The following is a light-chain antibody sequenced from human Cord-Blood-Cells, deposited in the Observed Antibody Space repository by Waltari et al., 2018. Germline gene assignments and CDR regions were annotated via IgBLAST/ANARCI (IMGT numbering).Light chain of an antibody. CDR1: SSNIGSNY. CDR2: RNN. V-gene: IGLV1-47*01. CDR3: AAWDDSLSGYV. Sequence: QSVLTQPPSASGTPGQRVTISCSGSSSNIGSNYVYWYQQLPRPAPNRPILRNNRRPYGFPDRFPGSKSGTSASLAIIGLRSEDEADYYCAAWDDSLSGYVFGTGTKVTVL. J-gene: IGLJ1*01.